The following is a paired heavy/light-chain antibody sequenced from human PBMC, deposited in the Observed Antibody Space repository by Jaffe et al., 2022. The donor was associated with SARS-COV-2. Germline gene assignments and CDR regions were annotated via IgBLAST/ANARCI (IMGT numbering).Heavy chain of an antibody. J-gene: IGHJ4*02. D-gene: IGHD3-22*01. CDR1: GFTFSNYG. Sequence: QVQLVESGGGVVQPGRSLRLSCAASGFTFSNYGMHWVRQAPGKGLEWVAVLSYDGSTKYYADSVKGRFTISRDNSKNTLYLQMNSLRAEDTAVYHCAKDGHTYYYDSSGYYVGAPFDSWGQGTLVTVSS. CDR3: AKDGHTYYYDSSGYYVGAPFDS. CDR2: LSYDGSTK. V-gene: IGHV3-30*18.
Light chain of an antibody. V-gene: IGLV1-51*01. CDR2: DTN. CDR1: GSNIGNNY. Sequence: QSVLTQPPSVSAAPGQKVTISCSGSGSNIGNNYVSWYQQLPGTAPKLLIFDTNKRPSGIPDRFSGSKSGTSATLGITGLQTGDEADYYCGTWDSSLSVGVFGGGTKLTVL. J-gene: IGLJ2*01. CDR3: GTWDSSLSVGV.